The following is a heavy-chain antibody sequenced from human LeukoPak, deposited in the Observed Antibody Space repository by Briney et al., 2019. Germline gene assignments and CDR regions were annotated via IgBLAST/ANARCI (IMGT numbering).Heavy chain of an antibody. D-gene: IGHD1-26*01. V-gene: IGHV1-3*01. CDR3: ARGLAWEAFYYFDY. CDR1: GYTFTSYA. Sequence: GASVKVSCKASGYTFTSYAMHWVRQAPGQRLEWMGWINAGNGNTKYSQKFQGGVTITRDTSASTAYMELSSLRSEDTAVYYCARGLAWEAFYYFDYWGQGTLVTVSS. CDR2: INAGNGNT. J-gene: IGHJ4*02.